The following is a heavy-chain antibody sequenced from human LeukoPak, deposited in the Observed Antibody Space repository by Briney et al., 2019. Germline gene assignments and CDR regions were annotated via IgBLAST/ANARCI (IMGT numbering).Heavy chain of an antibody. Sequence: ASVKVSRMDSVYSFTNNGISWVRPAPGQGLECMGWISVYNGNTNSTQKFQGRVTMTTDTSTSTAYMELRGLRSDDTAVYYCARERMGIAMTGYCFDSWGQGTLVTVSS. D-gene: IGHD2-21*01. CDR2: ISVYNGNT. CDR1: VYSFTNNG. J-gene: IGHJ4*02. CDR3: ARERMGIAMTGYCFDS. V-gene: IGHV1-18*01.